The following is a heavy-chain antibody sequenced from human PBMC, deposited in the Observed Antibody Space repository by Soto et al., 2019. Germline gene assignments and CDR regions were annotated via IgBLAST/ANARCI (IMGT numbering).Heavy chain of an antibody. D-gene: IGHD3-10*02. V-gene: IGHV1-69*01. J-gene: IGHJ6*02. CDR3: ARDLAPVVRGVVSSGMDV. CDR2: IIPMFGTT. CDR1: GGTFSNYA. Sequence: QVQLVQSGAEIKKTGSSVKVSCKASGGTFSNYAINWIRQAPGQGLEWMGGIIPMFGTTYYAQRFQGRVTITADESTSTAYMELSSLTSEDTAIFYCARDLAPVVRGVVSSGMDVWGQGTTVTVSS.